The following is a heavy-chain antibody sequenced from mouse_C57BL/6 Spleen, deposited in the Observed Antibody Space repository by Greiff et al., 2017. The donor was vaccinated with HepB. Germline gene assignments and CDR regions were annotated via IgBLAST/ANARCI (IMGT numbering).Heavy chain of an antibody. CDR2: ISYDGSN. V-gene: IGHV3-6*01. CDR1: GYSITSGYY. CDR3: AGSIYYYGSSLDY. Sequence: VQLKESGPGLVKPSQSLSLTCSVTGYSITSGYYWNWIRQFPGNKLEWMGYISYDGSNNYNPSLKNRISITRDTSKNQFFLKLNSVTTEDTATYYCAGSIYYYGSSLDYWGQGTTLTVSS. J-gene: IGHJ2*01. D-gene: IGHD1-1*01.